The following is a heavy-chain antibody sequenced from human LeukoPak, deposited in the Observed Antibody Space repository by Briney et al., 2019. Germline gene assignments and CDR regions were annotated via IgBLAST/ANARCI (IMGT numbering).Heavy chain of an antibody. CDR1: GYTFTSYY. CDR3: ARDMNSGSGWIRGPVFDY. V-gene: IGHV1-46*01. Sequence: ASVKVSCKASGYTFTSYYMHWVRQAPGQGLEWMGIINPSGGSTSYAQKFQGRVTMTRDTSTSTVYVELSSLRSEDTAVYYCARDMNSGSGWIRGPVFDYWGQGTLVTVSS. J-gene: IGHJ4*02. D-gene: IGHD6-19*01. CDR2: INPSGGST.